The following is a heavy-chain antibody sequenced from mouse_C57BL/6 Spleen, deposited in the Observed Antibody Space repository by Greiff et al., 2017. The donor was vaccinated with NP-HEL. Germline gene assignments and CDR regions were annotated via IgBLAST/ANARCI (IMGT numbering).Heavy chain of an antibody. CDR1: GYSITSGYY. V-gene: IGHV3-6*01. J-gene: IGHJ1*03. CDR3: ARDQGAYYSNSYWYFDV. Sequence: EVKLQESGPGLVKPSQSLSLTCSVTGYSITSGYYWNWIRQFPGNKLEWMGYISYDGSNNYNPSLKNRISITRDTSKNQFFLKLNSVTTEDTATYYCARDQGAYYSNSYWYFDVWGTGTTVTVSS. CDR2: ISYDGSN. D-gene: IGHD2-5*01.